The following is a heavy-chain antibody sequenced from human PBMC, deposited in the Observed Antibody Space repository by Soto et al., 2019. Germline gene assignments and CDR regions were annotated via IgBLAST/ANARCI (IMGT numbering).Heavy chain of an antibody. D-gene: IGHD2-21*01. CDR1: GFTFSNYG. J-gene: IGHJ4*02. V-gene: IGHV3-33*01. CDR3: ARWLNSLFDY. CDR2: IWYDGNNK. Sequence: QVQLVESGGGVVQPGGSLRLSCAASGFTFSNYGMHWVRQAPGKGLEWVAVIWYDGNNKYYADSVKGRFTISRDNSNNTLYVQMTSLSAEATAGYYCARWLNSLFDYFGQGTLVAVSS.